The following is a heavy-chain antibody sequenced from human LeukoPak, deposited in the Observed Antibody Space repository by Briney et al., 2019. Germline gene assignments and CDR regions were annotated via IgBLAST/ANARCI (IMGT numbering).Heavy chain of an antibody. CDR3: ATKYSLAVAANPPYFDY. CDR2: INQSGNT. CDR1: GGSLNGYY. V-gene: IGHV4-34*01. Sequence: SETLSLTCGVYGGSLNGYYWAWIRQPPGRGLEWSGEINQSGNTNYNPSLKSRVTISVDTSKKQFSLKLRSVTAADTALYYCATKYSLAVAANPPYFDYWGQGTLVTVSS. D-gene: IGHD6-19*01. J-gene: IGHJ4*02.